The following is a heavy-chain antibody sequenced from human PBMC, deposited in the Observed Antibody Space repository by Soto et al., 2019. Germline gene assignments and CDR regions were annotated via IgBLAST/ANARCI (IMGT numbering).Heavy chain of an antibody. V-gene: IGHV3-23*01. CDR1: GFTFSSYA. D-gene: IGHD3-10*01. Sequence: GGSLSLSCAASGFTFSSYAMSWVRQAPGKGLEWVSAISGSGGSTYYADSVKGRFTISRDNSKNTLYLQMNSLRAEDTAVYYCAKDREIWFGELEWNWFDPWGQGT. J-gene: IGHJ5*02. CDR2: ISGSGGST. CDR3: AKDREIWFGELEWNWFDP.